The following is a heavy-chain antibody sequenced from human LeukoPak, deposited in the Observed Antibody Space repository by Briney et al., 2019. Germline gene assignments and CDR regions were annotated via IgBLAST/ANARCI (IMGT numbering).Heavy chain of an antibody. CDR1: GSTFATYW. V-gene: IGHV5-51*01. D-gene: IGHD2-15*01. Sequence: GASLQISCQGSGSTFATYWIVWVRQLPGKGLEWMGIIYPGDSDTRYSPSFQGQVTISADKTITTAYLQWTNLKASDTATYYCARHMVGTDLYGMDVWGQGTTVTVSS. CDR2: IYPGDSDT. J-gene: IGHJ6*02. CDR3: ARHMVGTDLYGMDV.